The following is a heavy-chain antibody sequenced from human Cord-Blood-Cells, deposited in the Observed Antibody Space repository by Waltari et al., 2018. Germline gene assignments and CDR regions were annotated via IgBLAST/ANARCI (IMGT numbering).Heavy chain of an antibody. D-gene: IGHD2-2*02. CDR3: ARERERVVPAAITAFDI. J-gene: IGHJ3*02. V-gene: IGHV3-48*02. Sequence: VQLVESGGGLVQHGGSLRLSCAASRFTSSSYSMKWVRQVHGKGLEWVSYISSSSSTIYYADSVKGRFTISRDNAKNSLYLQMNSLRDEDTAVYYCARERERVVPAAITAFDIWGQGTMVTVSS. CDR1: RFTSSSYS. CDR2: ISSSSSTI.